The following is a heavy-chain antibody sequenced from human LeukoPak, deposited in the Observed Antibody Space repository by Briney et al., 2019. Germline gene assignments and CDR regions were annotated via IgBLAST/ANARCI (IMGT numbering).Heavy chain of an antibody. J-gene: IGHJ3*02. CDR3: AKDRDYDILTGYFAFDI. V-gene: IGHV1-69*13. Sequence: SVKVSCKASGGTFSSYAISWVRQAPGQGLEWMGGIIPIFGTANYAQKFQGRVTITADESTSTAYMELSSLRAEDTAVYYCAKDRDYDILTGYFAFDIWGQGTMVTVSS. CDR1: GGTFSSYA. D-gene: IGHD3-9*01. CDR2: IIPIFGTA.